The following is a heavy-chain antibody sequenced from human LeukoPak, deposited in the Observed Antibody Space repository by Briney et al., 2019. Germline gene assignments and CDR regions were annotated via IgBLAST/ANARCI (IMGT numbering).Heavy chain of an antibody. Sequence: SETLSLTCTVSSGSISSYYWSWIRQPPGKGLEWIGYIYYSGSTNYNPSLKSRVTISVDTSKNQFSLKLSSVTAADTAVYYCARASGVRGPLDNWGQGTLVTVSS. CDR3: ARASGVRGPLDN. CDR2: IYYSGST. D-gene: IGHD3-10*02. J-gene: IGHJ4*02. CDR1: SGSISSYY. V-gene: IGHV4-59*01.